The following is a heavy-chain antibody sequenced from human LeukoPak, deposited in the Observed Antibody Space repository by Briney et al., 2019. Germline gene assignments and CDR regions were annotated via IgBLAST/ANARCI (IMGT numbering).Heavy chain of an antibody. CDR1: GGSISSYY. Sequence: SETLSLTCTVSGGSISSYYWSWIRQPPGKGLEWIGYIYYSGSTNYNPSLKSRVTISVDTSKNQFSLKLSSVTAADTAVYYCARDPSMVRGVNHFDYWGQGTLVTVSS. CDR2: IYYSGST. V-gene: IGHV4-59*12. J-gene: IGHJ4*02. CDR3: ARDPSMVRGVNHFDY. D-gene: IGHD3-10*01.